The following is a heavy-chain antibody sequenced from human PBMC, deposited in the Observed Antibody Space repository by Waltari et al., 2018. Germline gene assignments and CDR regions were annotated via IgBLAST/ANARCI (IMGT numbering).Heavy chain of an antibody. CDR3: ARVEGYSYGYDYYGMDV. CDR2: IIPLLGIA. D-gene: IGHD5-18*01. Sequence: QVKLVQSGAEVKKPGSSVKVSCKSSGGTFSSHDISWGRRAPGQGLEWMGGIIPLLGIANYAQKFQGRVTITADKSTSTAYMELSSLRSEDTAVYYCARVEGYSYGYDYYGMDVWGQGTTVTVSS. CDR1: GGTFSSHD. J-gene: IGHJ6*02. V-gene: IGHV1-69*10.